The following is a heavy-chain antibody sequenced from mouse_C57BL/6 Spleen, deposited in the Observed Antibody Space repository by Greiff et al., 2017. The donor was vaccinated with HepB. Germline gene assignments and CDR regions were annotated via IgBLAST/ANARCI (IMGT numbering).Heavy chain of an antibody. CDR2: IRLKSDNYAT. J-gene: IGHJ2*01. CDR3: TVYYGYDGYYLDY. V-gene: IGHV6-3*01. Sequence: EVKVVESGGGLVQPGGSMKLSCVASGFTFSNYWMNWVRQSPEKGLEWVAQIRLKSDNYATHYAESVKGRFTISRDDSKSSVYLQMNNLRAEDTGIYYCTVYYGYDGYYLDYWGQGTTLTVSS. D-gene: IGHD2-2*01. CDR1: GFTFSNYW.